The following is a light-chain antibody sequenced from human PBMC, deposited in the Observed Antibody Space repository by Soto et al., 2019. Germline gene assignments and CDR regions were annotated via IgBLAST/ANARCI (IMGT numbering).Light chain of an antibody. CDR1: QSVSSY. J-gene: IGKJ2*01. CDR2: HAS. V-gene: IGKV3-11*01. Sequence: IVLTQSPATLSLSPRERATLSCRASQSVSSYLAWYQQKPGQAPRLLIYHASNRATGIPARFSGSGSGTDFTLTISSLEPEDFAVYYCQQRSNWPPYTFGQGTQVDIK. CDR3: QQRSNWPPYT.